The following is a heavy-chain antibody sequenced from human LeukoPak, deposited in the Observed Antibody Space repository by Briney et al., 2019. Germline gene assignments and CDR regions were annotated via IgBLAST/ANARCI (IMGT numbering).Heavy chain of an antibody. CDR1: GFTFSSYW. J-gene: IGHJ3*01. CDR2: IKEDGSEG. Sequence: PGGSLRLSCAASGFTFSSYWMSWVRQAPGKGLEWVANIKEDGSEGYYVESVKGRITISRDNAKNSLYLQVNSLRDEDTAVYYCATSMIGRAFDFWGQGTMVTVSS. D-gene: IGHD3-22*01. V-gene: IGHV3-7*01. CDR3: ATSMIGRAFDF.